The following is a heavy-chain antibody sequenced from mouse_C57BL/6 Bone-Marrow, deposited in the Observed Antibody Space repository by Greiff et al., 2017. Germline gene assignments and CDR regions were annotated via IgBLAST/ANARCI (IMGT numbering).Heavy chain of an antibody. CDR1: GYTFTDYY. CDR3: ARNPDYYGHAMDY. Sequence: VQLQQSGPELVKPGASVKISCKASGYTFTDYYMNWVKQSHGKSLEWIGDINPNNGGTSYNQKFKGKATLTVDKSSSTAYMELRSLTSEDSAVYYCARNPDYYGHAMDYWGQGTSVTVSS. D-gene: IGHD1-1*01. J-gene: IGHJ4*01. CDR2: INPNNGGT. V-gene: IGHV1-26*01.